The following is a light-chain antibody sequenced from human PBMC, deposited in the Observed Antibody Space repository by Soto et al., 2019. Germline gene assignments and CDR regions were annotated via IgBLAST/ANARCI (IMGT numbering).Light chain of an antibody. V-gene: IGKV1-39*01. Sequence: DIQMTQSPSSLSASVGDRVTITCRASQSISSYLNWYQQKPGKAPKLLIYAASSLQSGVPSRFSGSGSETDFTLTINSLQPEDFATYYCQQAYSFPITFGQGTRLEIK. J-gene: IGKJ5*01. CDR1: QSISSY. CDR2: AAS. CDR3: QQAYSFPIT.